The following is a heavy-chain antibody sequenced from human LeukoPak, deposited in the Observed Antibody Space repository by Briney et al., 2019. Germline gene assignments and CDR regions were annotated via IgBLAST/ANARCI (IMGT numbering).Heavy chain of an antibody. CDR2: ISSSGSTI. Sequence: GGSLRLSCAASGFTFSDYYMSWIRQAPGEGLEWASYISSSGSTIYYADSVKGRFTISRDNAKNSLYLQMNSLRAEDTAVYYCARFYYYDSSGYAFDIWGQGTMVTVSS. J-gene: IGHJ3*02. CDR1: GFTFSDYY. CDR3: ARFYYYDSSGYAFDI. V-gene: IGHV3-11*04. D-gene: IGHD3-22*01.